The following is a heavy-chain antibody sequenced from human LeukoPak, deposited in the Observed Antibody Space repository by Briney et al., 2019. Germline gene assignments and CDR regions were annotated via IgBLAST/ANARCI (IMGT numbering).Heavy chain of an antibody. CDR2: IYPADSET. D-gene: IGHD2-15*01. J-gene: IGHJ6*02. CDR1: GYSFITHR. CDR3: ARHTQPFYYYYGMDV. Sequence: GESLKISCRGSGYSFITHRIGWVRQMPGKGLEWMGIIYPADSETRYSLSFQGQVTISADKSTNTAYLQWHSLKASDTAIYYCARHTQPFYYYYGMDVWGQGTTVTVSS. V-gene: IGHV5-51*01.